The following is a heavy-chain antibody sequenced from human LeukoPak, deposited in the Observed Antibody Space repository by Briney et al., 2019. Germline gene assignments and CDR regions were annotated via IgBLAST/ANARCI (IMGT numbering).Heavy chain of an antibody. CDR2: ISSTSRNI. Sequence: GGSLRLSCSASGFTFSSFSMFWVRQAPGKGLEWLSYISSTSRNIYYADSVKGRFTISRDNAKNSLYLQMNSLRAEDTALYYCAKDRRHTVSGGYFDLWGRGTLVTVSS. CDR3: AKDRRHTVSGGYFDL. CDR1: GFTFSSFS. V-gene: IGHV3-48*04. J-gene: IGHJ2*01. D-gene: IGHD3-10*01.